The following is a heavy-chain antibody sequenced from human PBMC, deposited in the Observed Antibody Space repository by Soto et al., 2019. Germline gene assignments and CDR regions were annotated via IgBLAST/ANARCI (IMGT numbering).Heavy chain of an antibody. CDR3: ARGRYSSGWYLGY. CDR2: IKQDGSEK. CDR1: GFTFSSYW. D-gene: IGHD6-19*01. J-gene: IGHJ4*02. Sequence: GGSLRLSCAASGFTFSSYWMSWVRQAPGKGLEWVANIKQDGSEKYYVDSVKGRFTISRDNAKNSLYLQMNSLRAEDTAVYYCARGRYSSGWYLGYWGQGTLVTVSS. V-gene: IGHV3-7*01.